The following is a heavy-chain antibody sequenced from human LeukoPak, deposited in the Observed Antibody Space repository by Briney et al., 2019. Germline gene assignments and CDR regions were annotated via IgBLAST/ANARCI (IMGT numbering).Heavy chain of an antibody. V-gene: IGHV4-59*01. CDR3: ARVASIAARGWFDP. CDR1: GGSISSYY. Sequence: SETLSLTCTVSGGSISSYYWTWIRQPPGKGLEWIGYIYYSGSTNYNPSLKSRVTISVDTSKNQFSLKLCSVTAADTAVYYCARVASIAARGWFDPWGQGTLVTVSS. D-gene: IGHD6-6*01. CDR2: IYYSGST. J-gene: IGHJ5*02.